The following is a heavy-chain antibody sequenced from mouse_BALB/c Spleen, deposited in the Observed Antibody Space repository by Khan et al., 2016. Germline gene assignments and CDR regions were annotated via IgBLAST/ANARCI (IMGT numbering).Heavy chain of an antibody. J-gene: IGHJ4*01. V-gene: IGHV9-2-1*01. D-gene: IGHD1-1*01. Sequence: QIQLVQSGPELKKPGETVKISCKASGYTFTDYSMHWVKQAPGKGLKWMGWRNTETGEPTYADDFKGRFAFSLETSARTAYWQINNLKNEDPATFFCARGGYCGSSAMDNWSQATSVTVS. CDR3: ARGGYCGSSAMDN. CDR2: RNTETGEP. CDR1: GYTFTDYS.